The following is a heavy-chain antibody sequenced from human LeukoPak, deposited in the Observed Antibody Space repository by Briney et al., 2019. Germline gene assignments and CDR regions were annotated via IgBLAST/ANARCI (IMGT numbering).Heavy chain of an antibody. CDR3: AKTMYYYDSSNYYF. V-gene: IGHV3-23*01. CDR1: GFTFSSSA. J-gene: IGHJ4*02. D-gene: IGHD3-22*01. Sequence: GGSLTLSCAASGFTFSSSAMSWVRQAPGKGLEWVSGISGSGDSTYYADSAKGRFTISRDNLKNTLYLQMNSLRAEDTAVYYCAKTMYYYDSSNYYFWGQGTLVAVSS. CDR2: ISGSGDST.